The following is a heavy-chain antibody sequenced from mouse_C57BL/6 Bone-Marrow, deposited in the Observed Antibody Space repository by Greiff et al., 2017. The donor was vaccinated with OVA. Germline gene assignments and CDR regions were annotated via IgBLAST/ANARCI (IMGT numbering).Heavy chain of an antibody. V-gene: IGHV3-6*01. CDR3: ARGGGYDYDVDY. CDR1: GYSITSGYY. J-gene: IGHJ2*01. D-gene: IGHD2-4*01. Sequence: VQLKESGPGLVKPSQSLSLTCSVTGYSITSGYYWNWIRQFPGNKLEWMGYISYDGSNNYNPSLKNRISITRDTSKNQFFLKLNSVTTEDTATYYCARGGGYDYDVDYWGQGTTLTVSS. CDR2: ISYDGSN.